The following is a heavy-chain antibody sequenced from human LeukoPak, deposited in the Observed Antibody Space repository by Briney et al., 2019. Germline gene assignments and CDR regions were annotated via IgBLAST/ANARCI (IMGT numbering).Heavy chain of an antibody. D-gene: IGHD6-13*01. Sequence: GSVKVSCKASGYTFTSYGISLVRQAPGQGLEWMGWISAYNGNTNYAQKLQGRVTMTTDTSTSTAYMELRSLRSDDTAVYYCARDSSSWYEFDYWGQGTLVTVSS. V-gene: IGHV1-18*01. CDR3: ARDSSSWYEFDY. J-gene: IGHJ4*02. CDR2: ISAYNGNT. CDR1: GYTFTSYG.